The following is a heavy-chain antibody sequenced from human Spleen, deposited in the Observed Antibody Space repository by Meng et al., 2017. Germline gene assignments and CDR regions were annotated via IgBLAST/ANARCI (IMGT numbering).Heavy chain of an antibody. CDR3: SRGPTTMAHDFDY. Sequence: QPLGVGLWNTPGSLPPTCVFLGGSFRNTYWSGTRRPPGKGLGGIGEINHSGSTNYNPSLESRATISVDTSQNNLSLKLSSVTAADSAVYYCSRGPTTMAHDFDYWGQGTLVTVSS. CDR1: GGSFRNTY. V-gene: IGHV4-34*01. D-gene: IGHD4-11*01. J-gene: IGHJ4*02. CDR2: INHSGST.